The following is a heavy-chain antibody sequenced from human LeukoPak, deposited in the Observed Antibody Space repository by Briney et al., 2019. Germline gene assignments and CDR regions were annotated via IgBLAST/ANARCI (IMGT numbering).Heavy chain of an antibody. D-gene: IGHD5-12*01. J-gene: IGHJ5*02. CDR3: ARSGCDDNWFDP. V-gene: IGHV3-21*01. Sequence: PGGSLRLSCAASGFTFSTYNMAWVRQAPGKGLEWVSSITTSSDYMYYADSLRGRFTTSRDNAKNSLYLQMNSLRAEDTAVYYCARSGCDDNWFDPWGQGTLVTVSS. CDR2: ITTSSDYM. CDR1: GFTFSTYN.